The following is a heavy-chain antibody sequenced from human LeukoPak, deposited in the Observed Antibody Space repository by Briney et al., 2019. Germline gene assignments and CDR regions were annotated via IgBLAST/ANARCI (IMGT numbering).Heavy chain of an antibody. Sequence: GGSLRLSCAASGFTFSSNTMRWVRQAPGKGLVWVSRIHSDGTSTNYADSVKGRFTISRDNAKNTLYLQMNSLRVEDTAVYYCARGYSVRGDYWGQGTLVTVSS. D-gene: IGHD2-21*01. J-gene: IGHJ4*02. CDR2: IHSDGTST. V-gene: IGHV3-74*01. CDR3: ARGYSVRGDY. CDR1: GFTFSSNT.